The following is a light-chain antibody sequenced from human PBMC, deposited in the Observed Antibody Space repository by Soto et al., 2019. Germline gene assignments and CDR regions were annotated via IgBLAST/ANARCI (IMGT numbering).Light chain of an antibody. CDR3: QQYGSSRDT. J-gene: IGKJ2*01. CDR1: QSVGGNS. CDR2: GAS. Sequence: EIVLTQSPGTLSLSPGERATLSCRASQSVGGNSLAWYRHKPGQAPRLLIYGASSRASDIPDRFSGSGSGTDFTLTISRLEPEDSAVYYCQQYGSSRDTFGQGTKLEIK. V-gene: IGKV3-20*01.